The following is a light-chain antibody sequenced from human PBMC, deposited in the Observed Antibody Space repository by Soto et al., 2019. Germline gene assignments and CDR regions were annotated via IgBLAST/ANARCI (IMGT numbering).Light chain of an antibody. J-gene: IGLJ1*01. CDR2: SNN. V-gene: IGLV1-44*01. CDR1: SSNIGSNT. Sequence: QSVLTQPPSASGTPGQRVTISCSGSSSNIGSNTVNWYQQLPGTAPKLLIYSNNQRPSGVPDRFSGSKSGTSASLAISGLQSEDEAEYYCAAWDDSLNGRYVFGTGTKLTVL. CDR3: AAWDDSLNGRYV.